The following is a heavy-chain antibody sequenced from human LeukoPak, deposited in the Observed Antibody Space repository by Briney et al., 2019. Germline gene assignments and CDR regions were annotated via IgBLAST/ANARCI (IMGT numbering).Heavy chain of an antibody. CDR2: MSYDGSNK. CDR1: GFTFSNYA. CDR3: ARDSIGYCGSSSCFPGYFDY. Sequence: GGSLRLSCAAPGFTFSNYAMHWVRQAPGKGLEWVTIMSYDGSNKFYADSVKGRFTISRDNSKNTLYLQMNSLRAEDTAVYYCARDSIGYCGSSSCFPGYFDYWGQGTLVTVSS. V-gene: IGHV3-30-3*01. D-gene: IGHD2-2*01. J-gene: IGHJ4*02.